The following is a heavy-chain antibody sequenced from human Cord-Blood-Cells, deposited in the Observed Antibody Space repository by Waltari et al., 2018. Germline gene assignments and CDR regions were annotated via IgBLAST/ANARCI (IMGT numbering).Heavy chain of an antibody. CDR2: IIPIFGTA. Sequence: QVQLVQSGAEVKKPGSSVKVSCKASGGTFSSYAISWVRQAPGQGLEWMGGIIPIFGTANYAQKFQGRVTITADESTSTAYMELSSLRSEDTAVYYCASPSMGTWGPIYYIDYWGQGTLVTVSS. J-gene: IGHJ4*02. D-gene: IGHD7-27*01. V-gene: IGHV1-69*01. CDR3: ASPSMGTWGPIYYIDY. CDR1: GGTFSSYA.